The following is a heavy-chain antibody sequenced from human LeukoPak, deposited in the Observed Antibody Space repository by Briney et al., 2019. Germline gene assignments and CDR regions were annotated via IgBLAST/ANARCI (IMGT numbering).Heavy chain of an antibody. CDR2: INTHGNIT. Sequence: GGSLRLSCAVSGFTFSSYWMHWVRQAPGKGLVWVSRINTHGNITSYADSVKGRFTISRDTAKSTLYLQMNSLRAEDTAVYYCTTQLVWFGETSGPGSSPWGQGTLVTVSS. D-gene: IGHD3-10*01. CDR3: TTQLVWFGETSGPGSSP. J-gene: IGHJ5*02. V-gene: IGHV3-74*01. CDR1: GFTFSSYW.